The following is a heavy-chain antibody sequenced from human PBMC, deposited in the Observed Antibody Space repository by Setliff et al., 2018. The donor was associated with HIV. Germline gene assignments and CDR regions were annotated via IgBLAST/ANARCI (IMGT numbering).Heavy chain of an antibody. V-gene: IGHV1-69*13. CDR1: GYTFISYG. CDR2: IIPTFGRT. CDR3: ARLRLYNSALDY. J-gene: IGHJ4*02. D-gene: IGHD3-10*01. Sequence: ASVKVSCKASGYTFISYGISWVRQAPGQGLEWMGGIIPTFGRTNYAQKFQGRVTITADESTSTAYMELSSLRSEDTAVYYCARLRLYNSALDYWGQGTLVTVSS.